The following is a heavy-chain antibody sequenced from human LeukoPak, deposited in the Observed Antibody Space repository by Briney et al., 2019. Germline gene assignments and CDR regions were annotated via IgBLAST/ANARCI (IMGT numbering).Heavy chain of an antibody. CDR3: ARDVGATPGYFDY. CDR1: GGSISSYY. V-gene: IGHV4-59*01. Sequence: PSETLSLTCTVSGGSISSYYWTWIRQPPGKVLEWIGYIYYSGSTYYSGSTNYNPSLKSRVTISVDTSKNQFSLKLSSVTAADTAVYYCARDVGATPGYFDYWGQGTLVTVSS. J-gene: IGHJ4*02. D-gene: IGHD1-26*01. CDR2: IYYSGSTYYSGST.